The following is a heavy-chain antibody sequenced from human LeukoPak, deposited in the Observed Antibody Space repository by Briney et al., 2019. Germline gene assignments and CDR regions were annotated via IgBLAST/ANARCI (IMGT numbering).Heavy chain of an antibody. CDR2: IYYSGST. CDR1: GGSISSYY. CDR3: ARHSPTVENNWFDP. D-gene: IGHD4-23*01. Sequence: SETLSLTCAVSGGSISSYYWSWIRQPPGKGLEWIGYIYYSGSTNYNPSLKSRVTISVDTSKNQFSLKLSSVTAADTAVYYCARHSPTVENNWFDPWGQGTLVTVSS. V-gene: IGHV4-59*08. J-gene: IGHJ5*02.